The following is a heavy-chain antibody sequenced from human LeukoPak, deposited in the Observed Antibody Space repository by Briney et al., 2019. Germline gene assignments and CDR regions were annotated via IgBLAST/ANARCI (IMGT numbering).Heavy chain of an antibody. CDR3: AKGLLRYPTAYYLAFDI. CDR1: GFTSSSYA. J-gene: IGHJ3*02. D-gene: IGHD3-9*01. Sequence: GGSLRLSCAASGFTSSSYAMSWVRQAPGKGLEWVSGISTSGDRTYYADSVKGRFTISRDNSKNTLYLQMNSLRAEDTAIYYCAKGLLRYPTAYYLAFDIWGQGTMVTVSS. CDR2: ISTSGDRT. V-gene: IGHV3-23*01.